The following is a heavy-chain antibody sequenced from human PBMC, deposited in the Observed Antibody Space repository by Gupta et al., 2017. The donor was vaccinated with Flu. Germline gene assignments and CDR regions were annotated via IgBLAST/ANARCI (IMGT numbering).Heavy chain of an antibody. D-gene: IGHD6-6*01. Sequence: WRWIRQPPGKGLEWIGEINHSGSTNYNPSLKSRVTISVDTSKNQFSLKLSAGTAADTAVYYCARQISSIAARRYYYYMDVWGKGTTVTVSS. CDR3: ARQISSIAARRYYYYMDV. J-gene: IGHJ6*03. CDR2: INHSGST. V-gene: IGHV4-34*01.